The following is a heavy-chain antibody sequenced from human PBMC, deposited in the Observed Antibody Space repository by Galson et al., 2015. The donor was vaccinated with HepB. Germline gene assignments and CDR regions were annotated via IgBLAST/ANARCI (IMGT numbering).Heavy chain of an antibody. CDR3: AKTMWDSSGYYSDAFDI. V-gene: IGHV3-30-3*02. Sequence: SLRLSCAASGFTFSSYAMHWVRQAPGKGLEWVAVISYDGSNKYYADSVKGRFTISRDNSKNTLYLQMNSLRAEDTAVYYCAKTMWDSSGYYSDAFDIWGQGTMVTVSS. CDR2: ISYDGSNK. J-gene: IGHJ3*02. CDR1: GFTFSSYA. D-gene: IGHD3-22*01.